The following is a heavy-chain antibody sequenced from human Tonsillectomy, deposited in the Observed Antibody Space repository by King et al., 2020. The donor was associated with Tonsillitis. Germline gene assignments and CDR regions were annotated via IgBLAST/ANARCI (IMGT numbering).Heavy chain of an antibody. CDR1: GYRFASYW. CDR3: ARRGGTFDDPYDI. Sequence: QLVQSGAEVKKPGESLRISCKGSGYRFASYWIGWVRQMPEKGLEWMGLIYPGDSDTRHSPSFRGQGNISADKSISTAYLQWSSLKASDTAMYYCARRGGTFDDPYDIWGQGTMVTVSS. V-gene: IGHV5-51*03. CDR2: IYPGDSDT. J-gene: IGHJ3*02. D-gene: IGHD1-26*01.